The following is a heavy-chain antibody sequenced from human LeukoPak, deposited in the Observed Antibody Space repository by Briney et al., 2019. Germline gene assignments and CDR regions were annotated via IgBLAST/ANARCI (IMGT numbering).Heavy chain of an antibody. CDR1: GFTFSSYS. CDR3: ATLGMVRRFASFDY. V-gene: IGHV3-21*01. J-gene: IGHJ4*02. D-gene: IGHD3-10*01. Sequence: GGSLRLSCAASGFTFSSYSMNWVRQAPGKGLEWVSSISSSSSYVYYADSVKGRFTISRDNAKNSLYLQMNSLRAEDTAVYYCATLGMVRRFASFDYWGQGTLVTVSS. CDR2: ISSSSSYV.